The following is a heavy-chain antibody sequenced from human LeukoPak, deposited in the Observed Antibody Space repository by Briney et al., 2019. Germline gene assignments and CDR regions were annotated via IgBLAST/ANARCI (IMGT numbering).Heavy chain of an antibody. V-gene: IGHV1-8*01. J-gene: IGHJ5*02. Sequence: ASVKVSCKASGYTFTRYDINWVRQATGQGLEWMGWMNPNSGNTGYAQKFQGRVTMTRNTSISTAYMELSSLRSEDTAVYYCARGRGAASTYWFDPWGQRTLVTVSS. CDR1: GYTFTRYD. CDR3: ARGRGAASTYWFDP. D-gene: IGHD6-13*01. CDR2: MNPNSGNT.